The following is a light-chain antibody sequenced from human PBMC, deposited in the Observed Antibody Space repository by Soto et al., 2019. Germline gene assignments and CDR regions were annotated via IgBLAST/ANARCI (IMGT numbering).Light chain of an antibody. CDR1: QSVSSSY. V-gene: IGKV3-20*01. CDR3: QQYGSSPRT. Sequence: EIVLTQSPGTLSLSPGERATLSCRASQSVSSSYLAWYQQKPGQAPRLLIYGASSMATGIPDRFSGSGSGTDFTLTISRLEPEDFAVYYCQQYGSSPRTFGQGTKVGIK. CDR2: GAS. J-gene: IGKJ1*01.